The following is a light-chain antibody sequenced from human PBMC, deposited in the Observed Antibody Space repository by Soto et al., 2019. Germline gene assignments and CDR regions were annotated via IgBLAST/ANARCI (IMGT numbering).Light chain of an antibody. J-gene: IGKJ1*01. V-gene: IGKV3-15*01. CDR1: QSVSSN. CDR2: GAS. Sequence: IVMTQSPATLSVSPGERATLSCRASQSVSSNLAWYQQKPGQAPRLLIYGASMRATGIPARFSGSGSGTEFTLTISSLQSEDFAVYYCQQYNNWWTFGQGTKVEFK. CDR3: QQYNNWWT.